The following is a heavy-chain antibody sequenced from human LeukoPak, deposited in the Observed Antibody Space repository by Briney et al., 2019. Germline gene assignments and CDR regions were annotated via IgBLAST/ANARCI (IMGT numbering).Heavy chain of an antibody. Sequence: ASVKVSCKASGYTFTGYYMHWVRQAPGQGLEWMGWINPNSGGTNYAQKFQGRVTMTRDTSISTAYMELSRLRSDDTAVYYCARDFSRGYSGYAGYWGQGTLVTVSS. CDR3: ARDFSRGYSGYAGY. CDR2: INPNSGGT. J-gene: IGHJ4*02. V-gene: IGHV1-2*02. CDR1: GYTFTGYY. D-gene: IGHD5-12*01.